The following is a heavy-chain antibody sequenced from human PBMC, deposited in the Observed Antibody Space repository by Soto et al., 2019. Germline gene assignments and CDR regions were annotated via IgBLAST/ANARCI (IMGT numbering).Heavy chain of an antibody. D-gene: IGHD6-6*01. CDR2: INPNSGGK. Sequence: ASVKVSCKASGYTFTGYYMHWVRQAPGQGLEWMGWINPNSGGKNYAQKFQGWVTMTRDTSISTAYMELSRLRSDDTAVYYCARDWYSSSSGTSYYYYGMDVWGQGTTVTVSS. CDR3: ARDWYSSSSGTSYYYYGMDV. J-gene: IGHJ6*02. CDR1: GYTFTGYY. V-gene: IGHV1-2*04.